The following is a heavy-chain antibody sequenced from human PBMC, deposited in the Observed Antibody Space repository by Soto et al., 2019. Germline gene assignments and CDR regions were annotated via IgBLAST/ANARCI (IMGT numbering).Heavy chain of an antibody. CDR1: GFTFSSYA. D-gene: IGHD2-15*01. CDR2: ISYDGSNK. CDR3: ASDYCSGGSCYKNWFDP. Sequence: HPGGSLRLSCAASGFTFSSYAMHWVRQAPGKGLEWVAVISYDGSNKYYADSVKGRFTISRDNSKNTLYLQMNSLRAEDTAVYYCASDYCSGGSCYKNWFDPWGQGTLVTVSS. V-gene: IGHV3-30-3*01. J-gene: IGHJ5*02.